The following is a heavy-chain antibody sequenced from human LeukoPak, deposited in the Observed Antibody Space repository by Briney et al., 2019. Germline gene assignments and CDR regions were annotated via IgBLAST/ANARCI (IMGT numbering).Heavy chain of an antibody. CDR2: ISWNSGSI. Sequence: PGGSLRLSCAVSGFTFDDYAMHWVRLVPGKGLEWVSGISWNSGSIGYADSVKGRFTISRDNAKNSLYLQMNSLRAEDTALYYCAKGVGYCSGGSCYDNWFDPWGQGTLVTVSS. J-gene: IGHJ5*02. V-gene: IGHV3-9*01. D-gene: IGHD2-15*01. CDR3: AKGVGYCSGGSCYDNWFDP. CDR1: GFTFDDYA.